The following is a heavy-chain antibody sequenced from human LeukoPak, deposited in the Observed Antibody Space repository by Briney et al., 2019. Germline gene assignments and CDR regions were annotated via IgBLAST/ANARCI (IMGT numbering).Heavy chain of an antibody. CDR3: ARGTKLWSVAVDY. CDR1: GCTFTSYD. D-gene: IGHD2-21*01. Sequence: ASVKVSCKASGCTFTSYDINWVRQATGQGLEWMGWMNPNSGNTGYAQKFQGRVTMTRNTSISTAYMELSSLRFEDTAVYYCARGTKLWSVAVDYWGQGTLVTVSS. V-gene: IGHV1-8*01. J-gene: IGHJ4*02. CDR2: MNPNSGNT.